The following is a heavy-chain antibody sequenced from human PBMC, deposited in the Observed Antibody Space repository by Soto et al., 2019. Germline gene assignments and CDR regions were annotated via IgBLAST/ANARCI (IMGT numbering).Heavy chain of an antibody. J-gene: IGHJ5*02. CDR3: ARKTTVRERPRGDIDP. Sequence: DTLSLTCTVSGSSISSSTYYWGWIRQPPGKGLEWIGSIYYSGSTYYNPSLKSRVTISVDTSKNQFSLKLSSVTAADTAVYYCARKTTVRERPRGDIDPWGQGTLVTVSS. CDR2: IYYSGST. CDR1: GSSISSSTYY. V-gene: IGHV4-39*01. D-gene: IGHD4-17*01.